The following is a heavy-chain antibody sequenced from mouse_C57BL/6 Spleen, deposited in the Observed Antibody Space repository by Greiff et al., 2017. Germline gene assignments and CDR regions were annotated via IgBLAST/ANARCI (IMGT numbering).Heavy chain of an antibody. V-gene: IGHV14-3*01. CDR2: IDPANGNT. CDR3: ASSRHCYVGG. Sequence: VQLQQPVAELVRPGASVKLSCTASGFTFKNYYMHWVKQRPEQGLEWIGKIDPANGNTNYAPKFQGKATITADTSSNTAYLQLSSLSSEDTAIYYCASSRHCYVGGRGTAATVT. D-gene: IGHD1-1*01. J-gene: IGHJ1*03. CDR1: GFTFKNYY.